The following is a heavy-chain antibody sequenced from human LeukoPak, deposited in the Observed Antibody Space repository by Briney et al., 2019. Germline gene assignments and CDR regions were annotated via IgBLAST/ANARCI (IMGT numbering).Heavy chain of an antibody. CDR3: AKSGSYLLFFDY. CDR2: IRYDGSNK. CDR1: GFTFSSYA. J-gene: IGHJ4*02. D-gene: IGHD1-26*01. V-gene: IGHV3-30*02. Sequence: PGGSLRLSCAASGFTFSSYAMSWVRQAPGKGLEWVAFIRYDGSNKYYADSVKGRFTISRDNSKNTLYLQMNSLRAEDTAVYYCAKSGSYLLFFDYWGQGTLVTVSS.